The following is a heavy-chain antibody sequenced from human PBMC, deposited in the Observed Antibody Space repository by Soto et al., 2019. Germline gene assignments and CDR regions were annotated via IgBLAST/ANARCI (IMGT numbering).Heavy chain of an antibody. V-gene: IGHV3-72*01. D-gene: IGHD3-3*01. J-gene: IGHJ4*02. CDR1: GFTFSDHH. CDR3: AKGGYDFWSPYYFDS. Sequence: PGGSMRLSCAASGFTFSDHHMDWVRQAPGKGLEWVGRARNKANSYTTAYAASVKGRFTISRDNARNSLYLQMDSLRDEDTALYYCAKGGYDFWSPYYFDSWGQGTLVTVSS. CDR2: ARNKANSYTT.